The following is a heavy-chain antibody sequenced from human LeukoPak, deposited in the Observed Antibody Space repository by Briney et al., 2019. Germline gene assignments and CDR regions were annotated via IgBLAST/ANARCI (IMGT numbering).Heavy chain of an antibody. D-gene: IGHD3-22*01. CDR1: GGTFSSYA. Sequence: ASVKVSCKASGGTFSSYAISWVRQAPGQGLEWMGRIIPILGIANYAQKVQGRVTITADKSTSTAYMELSSLRSEDPAVYYCASRDGSSVYYHSSMAVWGQGTPVTVSS. J-gene: IGHJ6*02. CDR2: IIPILGIA. CDR3: ASRDGSSVYYHSSMAV. V-gene: IGHV1-69*04.